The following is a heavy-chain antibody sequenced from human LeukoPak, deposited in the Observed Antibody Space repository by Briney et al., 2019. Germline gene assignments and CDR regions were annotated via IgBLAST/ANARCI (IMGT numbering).Heavy chain of an antibody. Sequence: GGSLRLSCAASGFTFSSYGMHWVRQAPGKGLEWVAVIWYDGSNKYYADPVKGRFTISRDNSKNTLYLQMNSLRAEDTAVYYCARVPMVYAIEGIDYWGQGTLVTVSS. V-gene: IGHV3-33*01. CDR2: IWYDGSNK. J-gene: IGHJ4*02. CDR1: GFTFSSYG. CDR3: ARVPMVYAIEGIDY. D-gene: IGHD2-8*01.